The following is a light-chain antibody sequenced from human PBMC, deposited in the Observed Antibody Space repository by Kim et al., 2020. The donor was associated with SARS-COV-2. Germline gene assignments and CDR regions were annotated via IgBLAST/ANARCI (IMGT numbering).Light chain of an antibody. J-gene: IGLJ2*01. CDR3: QTWGTGIHVV. Sequence: QPVLTQSPSASASLGASVKLTCTLSSGHSIYAIAWHQQQPEKGPRYLMKLNSDGSHSKGDGIPDRFSGSSSGAERYLTISSLQSEDEADYYCQTWGTGIHVVFGGGTKLTVL. CDR1: SGHSIYA. V-gene: IGLV4-69*01. CDR2: LNSDGSH.